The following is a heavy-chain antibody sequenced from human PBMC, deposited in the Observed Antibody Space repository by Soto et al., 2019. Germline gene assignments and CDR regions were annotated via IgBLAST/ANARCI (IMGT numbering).Heavy chain of an antibody. V-gene: IGHV4-34*01. D-gene: IGHD2-2*01. CDR1: GGSFSGYY. J-gene: IGHJ6*02. Sequence: PSETLSFTCAVYGGSFSGYYWSWIRQPPGKGLEWIGEINHSGSTNYNPSLKSRVTISVDTSKNQFSLKLSSVTAADTAVYYCARGPIVPAAMWYYYYYGMDVWGQGTTVTVSS. CDR2: INHSGST. CDR3: ARGPIVPAAMWYYYYYGMDV.